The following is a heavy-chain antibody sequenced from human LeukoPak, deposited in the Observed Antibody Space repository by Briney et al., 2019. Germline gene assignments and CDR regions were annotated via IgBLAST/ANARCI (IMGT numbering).Heavy chain of an antibody. CDR2: IYYTRST. Sequence: PSETLSLTCTVSGGSISSSSYYWGWIRQPPGKGLEWIGSIYYTRSTYYNPSLKSRVTISVDTSKNQFSLKLTSVIAADTAVYYCARGVTMIVVVIHDWYFDLWGRGTLVTVSS. J-gene: IGHJ2*01. V-gene: IGHV4-39*01. D-gene: IGHD3-22*01. CDR3: ARGVTMIVVVIHDWYFDL. CDR1: GGSISSSSYY.